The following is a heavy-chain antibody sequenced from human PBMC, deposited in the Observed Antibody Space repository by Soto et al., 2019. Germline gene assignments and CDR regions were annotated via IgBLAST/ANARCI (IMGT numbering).Heavy chain of an antibody. CDR3: ADGGRYPYY. J-gene: IGHJ4*02. CDR1: GFSFRSYA. V-gene: IGHV3-23*01. CDR2: ISAGGDGT. D-gene: IGHD1-26*01. Sequence: EAQLLESGGDLVQPGGSLRLSCAASGFSFRSYAMGWVRQAPGKGLNWVSSISAGGDGTYYADSVKGRFTISRDNSKNTVYLQMTSLRADDTAVYYCADGGRYPYYWGPGTLVTVSS.